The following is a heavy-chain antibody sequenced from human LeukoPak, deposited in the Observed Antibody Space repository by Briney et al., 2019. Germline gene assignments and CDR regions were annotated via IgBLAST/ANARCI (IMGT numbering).Heavy chain of an antibody. CDR3: ARWRGSNYQYYFFDH. Sequence: HGESLKISCKGSGYSFTSYWIGWVRQMPGKGLEWMGIIYPSDSNTRYSPSFQGQVTISADKSISTAYLQWSSLKASDTAMYYCARWRGSNYQYYFFDHWGQGTLVTVSS. D-gene: IGHD3-10*01. CDR2: IYPSDSNT. J-gene: IGHJ4*02. V-gene: IGHV5-51*01. CDR1: GYSFTSYW.